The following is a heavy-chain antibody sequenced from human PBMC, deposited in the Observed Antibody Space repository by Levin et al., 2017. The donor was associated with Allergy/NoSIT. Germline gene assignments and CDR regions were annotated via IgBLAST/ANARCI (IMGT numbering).Heavy chain of an antibody. CDR2: ISGSGGST. V-gene: IGHV3-23*01. Sequence: GESLKISCAASGFTFSSYAMSWVRQAPGKGLEWVSAISGSGGSTYYADSVKGRFTISRDNSKNTLYLQMNSLRAEDTAVYYCAKDDYSNYVTSFDYWGQGTLVTVSS. CDR3: AKDDYSNYVTSFDY. J-gene: IGHJ4*02. D-gene: IGHD4-11*01. CDR1: GFTFSSYA.